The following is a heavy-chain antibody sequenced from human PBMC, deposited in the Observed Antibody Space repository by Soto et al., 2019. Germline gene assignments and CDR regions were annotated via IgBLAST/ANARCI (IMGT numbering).Heavy chain of an antibody. V-gene: IGHV3-53*01. CDR2: IYSGGAT. Sequence: GGSLRLSCAAAGFNVSTSHISWVRQAPGKGLEWVSVIYSGGATHYAVSVKGRLTISRDDSENTAYLQMNSLKTEDTAIYYCTRLNQLPVGDFYYYAMDVWGQGTTVTVSS. CDR3: TRLNQLPVGDFYYYAMDV. D-gene: IGHD2-2*01. J-gene: IGHJ6*02. CDR1: GFNVSTSH.